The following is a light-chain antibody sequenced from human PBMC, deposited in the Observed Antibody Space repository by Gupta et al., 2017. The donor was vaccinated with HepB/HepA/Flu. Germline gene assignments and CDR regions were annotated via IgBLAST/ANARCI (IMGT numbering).Light chain of an antibody. J-gene: IGKJ1*01. CDR2: WGS. CDR3: NQGLQTLT. CDR1: QSLLHSNGYNY. V-gene: IGKV2-28*01. Sequence: DIVMTQSPLSLPVTPGEPASISCRSSQSLLHSNGYNYLDWYLQKPGQSPQLLIYWGSNRASGVPDRFSGSGSGTDFKLKSSRGEAEDVWVFYGNQGLQTLTFGEGTKVEIK.